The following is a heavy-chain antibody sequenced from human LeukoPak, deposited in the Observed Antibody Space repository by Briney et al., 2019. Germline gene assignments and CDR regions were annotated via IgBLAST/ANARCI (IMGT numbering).Heavy chain of an antibody. J-gene: IGHJ4*02. CDR1: GYTFTNYY. V-gene: IGHV1-46*01. CDR2: INPSGGST. D-gene: IGHD5-18*01. Sequence: GASVKVSCKASGYTFTNYYIHWVRQAPGQGLECMGIINPSGGSTSYAQKFQGRVTMTRDMSTSTVYMELSSLRSEDTAVYYCARTDQSGYSFGSDFDYWGQGTLVTVSS. CDR3: ARTDQSGYSFGSDFDY.